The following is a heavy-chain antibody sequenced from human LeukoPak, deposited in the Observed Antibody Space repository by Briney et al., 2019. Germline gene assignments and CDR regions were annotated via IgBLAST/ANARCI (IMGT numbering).Heavy chain of an antibody. J-gene: IGHJ4*02. Sequence: GGSLRLSCAASGFTFSSYAMSWVRQAPGKGLEWVSAISGSGGSTYYADSVKGRFTISRDNSKNTLYLQMNSLRAEDTAVYYCAKGPASYNWNDGSYYFDYWGQGTLVTVSS. CDR1: GFTFSSYA. V-gene: IGHV3-23*01. CDR3: AKGPASYNWNDGSYYFDY. D-gene: IGHD1-20*01. CDR2: ISGSGGST.